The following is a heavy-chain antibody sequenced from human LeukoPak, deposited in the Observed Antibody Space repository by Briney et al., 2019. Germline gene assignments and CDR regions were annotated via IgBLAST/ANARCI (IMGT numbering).Heavy chain of an antibody. V-gene: IGHV1-2*02. Sequence: GASVKVSCKASGYTFTGYYMHWVRQAPGQGLEWMGWSNPNSGGTNYAQKFQGRVTMTRDTSISTAYMELSRLRSDDTAVYYCAREGIYDSSAQSDYWGQGTLVTVSS. CDR2: SNPNSGGT. J-gene: IGHJ4*02. CDR3: AREGIYDSSAQSDY. D-gene: IGHD3-22*01. CDR1: GYTFTGYY.